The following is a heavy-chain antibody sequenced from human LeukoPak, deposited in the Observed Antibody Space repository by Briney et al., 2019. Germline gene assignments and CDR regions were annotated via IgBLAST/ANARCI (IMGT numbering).Heavy chain of an antibody. CDR1: GFTFSSYA. V-gene: IGHV3-23*01. CDR2: ISGSGGST. CDR3: AKVVVAATVYYYYGMDV. Sequence: GGSLRLSCAASGFTFSSYAMSWVRQAPGKGLEWVSAISGSGGSTYYADSVKGRFTISRDNSKNTLYLQMSSLRAEDTAVYYCAKVVVAATVYYYYGMDVWGQGTTVTVSS. J-gene: IGHJ6*02. D-gene: IGHD2-15*01.